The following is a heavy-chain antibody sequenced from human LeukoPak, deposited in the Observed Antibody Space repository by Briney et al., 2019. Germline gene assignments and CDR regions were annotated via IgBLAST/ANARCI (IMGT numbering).Heavy chain of an antibody. Sequence: GGSLRLSCAASGFTFDDYGMSWVRQAPGKGLEWVSGINWNGGSTGYADSVKGRFSISRDNAKNSLYLQMNSLRAEDTALYYCARDYDSSGYSDAFDIWGQGTMVTVSS. V-gene: IGHV3-20*04. D-gene: IGHD3-22*01. CDR3: ARDYDSSGYSDAFDI. J-gene: IGHJ3*02. CDR1: GFTFDDYG. CDR2: INWNGGST.